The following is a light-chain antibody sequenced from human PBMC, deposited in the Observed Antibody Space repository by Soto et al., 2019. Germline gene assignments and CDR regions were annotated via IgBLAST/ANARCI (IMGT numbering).Light chain of an antibody. J-gene: IGKJ1*01. CDR2: GAS. Sequence: EIVLTQSPGTLSLSPGERATLSCRASQSVSSSYLSWYQQKPGQAPRLLIYGASTRATGIPARFSGSGSGTDFTLTISSLQPEDFAVYYCQKDYNLPWTCGQGTKVDIK. V-gene: IGKV3D-7*01. CDR3: QKDYNLPWT. CDR1: QSVSSSY.